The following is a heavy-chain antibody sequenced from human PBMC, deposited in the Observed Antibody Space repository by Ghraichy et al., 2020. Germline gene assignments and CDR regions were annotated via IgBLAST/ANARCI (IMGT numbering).Heavy chain of an antibody. CDR2: IYYSGST. CDR1: GGSISSYY. D-gene: IGHD2-15*01. CDR3: ARYVGVVVVAETQNWFDP. Sequence: SETLSLTCTVSGGSISSYYWSWIRQPPGKGLEWIGYIYYSGSTNYNPSLKSRVTISVDTSKNQFSLKLSSVTAADTAVYYCARYVGVVVVAETQNWFDPWGQGTLVTVSP. V-gene: IGHV4-59*01. J-gene: IGHJ5*02.